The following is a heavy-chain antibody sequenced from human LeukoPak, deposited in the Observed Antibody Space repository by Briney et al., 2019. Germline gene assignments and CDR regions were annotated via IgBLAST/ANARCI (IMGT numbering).Heavy chain of an antibody. D-gene: IGHD3-22*01. CDR3: ASLKNSYDSSGYLVTDAFDI. CDR2: INPSGGST. Sequence: ASVKVSCKASGYTFTSYYMHWVRQAPGQGLEWMGIINPSGGSTSYAQKFQGRVTMTRDMSTSTVYMELSSLRSDDTAVYYCASLKNSYDSSGYLVTDAFDIWGQGTMVTVSS. J-gene: IGHJ3*02. V-gene: IGHV1-46*01. CDR1: GYTFTSYY.